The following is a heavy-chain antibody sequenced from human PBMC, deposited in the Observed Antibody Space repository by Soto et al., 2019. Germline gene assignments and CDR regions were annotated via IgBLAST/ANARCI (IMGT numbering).Heavy chain of an antibody. V-gene: IGHV4-34*01. Sequence: QEQLQQWGAGLLKPSETLSLTCAVYGGFVSSGNYYWSWIRQPPGKGLEWIGEMSHSGGTHFNPSLKSRVTVSVDTSKNQFSRKMSSVTAADTALYYCARVGRGTATTVVDAFDIWGPGTMVTVSS. CDR3: ARVGRGTATTVVDAFDI. J-gene: IGHJ3*02. D-gene: IGHD1-1*01. CDR1: GGFVSSGNYY. CDR2: MSHSGGT.